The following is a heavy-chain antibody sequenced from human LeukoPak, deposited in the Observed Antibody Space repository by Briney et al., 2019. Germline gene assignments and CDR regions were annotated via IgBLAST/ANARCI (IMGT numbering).Heavy chain of an antibody. V-gene: IGHV4-34*01. CDR1: GGSFSGYY. CDR3: ARTGDGGWFDP. Sequence: SETLSLTCAVYGGSFSGYYWSWIRQPPGKGLEWIGEINHSESTNYNPSLKSRVTISVDTSKNQFSLKLSSVTAADTAVYYCARTGDGGWFDPWGQGTLVTVSS. D-gene: IGHD3-16*01. CDR2: INHSEST. J-gene: IGHJ5*02.